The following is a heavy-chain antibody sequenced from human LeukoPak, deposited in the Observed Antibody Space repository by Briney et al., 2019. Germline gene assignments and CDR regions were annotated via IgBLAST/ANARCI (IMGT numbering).Heavy chain of an antibody. CDR3: ARGRGYCSSTSCYTNEARNYYYYYYMDV. CDR2: INHSGST. V-gene: IGHV4-34*01. J-gene: IGHJ6*03. CDR1: GGSFSGYY. D-gene: IGHD2-2*02. Sequence: PSETLSLTCAAYGGSFSGYYWGWIRQPPGKGLEWIGEINHSGSTNYNPSLKSRVTISVDTSKNQFSLKLSSVTAADTAVYYCARGRGYCSSTSCYTNEARNYYYYYYMDVWGKGTTVTVSS.